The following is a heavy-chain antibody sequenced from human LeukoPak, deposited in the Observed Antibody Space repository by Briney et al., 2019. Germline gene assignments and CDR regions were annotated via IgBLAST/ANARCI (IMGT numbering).Heavy chain of an antibody. D-gene: IGHD3-16*01. J-gene: IGHJ4*02. CDR3: SRSPYYVHGHFDY. CDR1: GFNFSNYE. CDR2: IDSSGNTK. Sequence: GGSLRLSCAASGFNFSNYEMNWVRQAPGKGLEWVSYIDSSGNTKYHAGSVQGRFTISRDNAKNALYLQMNSLRAEDTALYYCSRSPYYVHGHFDYWGQGTLVSVSS. V-gene: IGHV3-48*03.